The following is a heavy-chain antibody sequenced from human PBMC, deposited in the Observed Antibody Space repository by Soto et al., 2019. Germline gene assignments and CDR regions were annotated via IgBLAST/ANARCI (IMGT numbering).Heavy chain of an antibody. D-gene: IGHD1-26*01. CDR1: GYTFTSYY. CDR2: INPSGGST. V-gene: IGHV1-46*01. Sequence: ASVKVSCKASGYTFTSYYMHCVRQAPGQGLEWMGIINPSGGSTSYAQKFQGRVTMTRDTSTSTVYMELSSLRSEDTAVYYCARWGPLHWFVAWGQGTRVTGSS. J-gene: IGHJ5*02. CDR3: ARWGPLHWFVA.